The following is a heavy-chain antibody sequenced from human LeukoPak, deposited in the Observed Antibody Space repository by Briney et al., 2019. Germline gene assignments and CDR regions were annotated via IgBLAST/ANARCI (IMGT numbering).Heavy chain of an antibody. Sequence: GGSLRLSCVASGFTFSSLGMHWVRQAPGKGLEWVAVISSDGSKKNYADSVKGRLTLSRDNSKNTVYLQVDSLRTEDTAVYYCAKGRQYSFDYLIDYWGQGTLVTVSS. CDR3: AKGRQYSFDYLIDY. D-gene: IGHD3-9*01. CDR1: GFTFSSLG. V-gene: IGHV3-30*18. J-gene: IGHJ4*02. CDR2: ISSDGSKK.